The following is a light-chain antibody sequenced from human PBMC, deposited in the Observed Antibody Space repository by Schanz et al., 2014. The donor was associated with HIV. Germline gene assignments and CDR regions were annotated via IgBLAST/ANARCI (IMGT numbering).Light chain of an antibody. CDR2: EVS. Sequence: QSALTQPPSASGSPGQSVTISCTGSSSDVGSYNYVSWFQQRPGKAPKLMIYEVSKRPSGVPDRFSGSKSGNTASLTISGLQAEDEADYYCSSYAGSNWVFGGGTKLTVL. J-gene: IGLJ3*02. CDR1: SSDVGSYNY. V-gene: IGLV2-8*01. CDR3: SSYAGSNWV.